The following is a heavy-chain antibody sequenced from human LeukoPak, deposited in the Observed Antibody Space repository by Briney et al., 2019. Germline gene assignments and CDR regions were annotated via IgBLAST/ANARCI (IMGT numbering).Heavy chain of an antibody. V-gene: IGHV3-30-3*01. J-gene: IGHJ5*02. Sequence: GGSLRLSCAASGFTFSSYAMHWVRQAPGKGLEWVAVISYDGSNKYYADSVKGRFTISRDNSKNTLYLQMNSLRAEDTAVYYCARDSRRSSSWWIQDWFDPWGQGTLVTVSS. CDR3: ARDSRRSSSWWIQDWFDP. D-gene: IGHD6-13*01. CDR1: GFTFSSYA. CDR2: ISYDGSNK.